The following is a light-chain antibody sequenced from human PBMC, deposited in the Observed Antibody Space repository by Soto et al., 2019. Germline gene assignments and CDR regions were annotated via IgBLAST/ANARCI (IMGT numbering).Light chain of an antibody. CDR1: SSDVGGYNY. J-gene: IGLJ3*02. CDR3: SSHAGNNNWV. Sequence: QSALTQPPSASGSPGQSVTISCTGTSSDVGGYNYVSWYQQHPGKAPKVMIYEVSKRPSGVPDRFSGSKSGNTASLTVSGLQAEDEADYYCSSHAGNNNWVFGGGTQLTVL. CDR2: EVS. V-gene: IGLV2-8*01.